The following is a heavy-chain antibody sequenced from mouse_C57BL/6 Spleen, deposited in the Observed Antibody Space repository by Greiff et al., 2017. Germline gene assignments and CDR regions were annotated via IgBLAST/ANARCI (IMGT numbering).Heavy chain of an antibody. CDR1: GYSFTDYN. CDR3: ARTGLRGYYMDD. CDR2: INPNYGTT. V-gene: IGHV1-39*01. J-gene: IGHJ4*01. Sequence: VQLQQSGPELVQPGASVKISCKASGYSFTDYNMNWVKQSNGKSLEWIGVINPNYGTTSYNQEFKGKATLTVDQSSSTAYMQLNSLTSEDSAVYYCARTGLRGYYMDDWGKGTSVTVSS. D-gene: IGHD2-4*01.